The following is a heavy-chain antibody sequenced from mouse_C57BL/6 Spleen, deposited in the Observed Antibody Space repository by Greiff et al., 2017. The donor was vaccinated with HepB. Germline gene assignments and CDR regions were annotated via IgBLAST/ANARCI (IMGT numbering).Heavy chain of an antibody. V-gene: IGHV2-2*01. D-gene: IGHD1-1*01. CDR1: GFSLTSYG. CDR3: ASPLLPYAMDY. Sequence: VKLQESGPGLVQPSQRLSITCTVSGFSLTSYGVHWVRQSPGKGLEWLGVIWSGGSTDYNAAFISRLSISKDNSKSQVFFKMNSLQADDTAIYYCASPLLPYAMDYWGQGTSVTVSS. CDR2: IWSGGST. J-gene: IGHJ4*01.